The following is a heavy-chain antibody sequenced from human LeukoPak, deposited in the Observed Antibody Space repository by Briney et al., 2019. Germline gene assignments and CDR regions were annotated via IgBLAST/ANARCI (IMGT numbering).Heavy chain of an antibody. D-gene: IGHD7-27*01. Sequence: SVKVSCKASGYTFTSYGISWVRQAPGQGLEWMGGIIPIFGTANYAQKFQGRVTITADESTSTAYMELSSLRSEDTAVYYCARGPELGSGDYWGQGTLVTVSS. J-gene: IGHJ4*02. CDR1: GYTFTSYG. V-gene: IGHV1-69*13. CDR3: ARGPELGSGDY. CDR2: IIPIFGTA.